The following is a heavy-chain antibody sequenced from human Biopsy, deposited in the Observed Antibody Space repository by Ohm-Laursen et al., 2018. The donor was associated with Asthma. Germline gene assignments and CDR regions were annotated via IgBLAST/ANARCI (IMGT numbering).Heavy chain of an antibody. Sequence: GSLRLSCAASGFTFSNACMSWVRQAPGKGLGWVGRIKSKTDGGTTDYAAPVKGRFTISRDDSKNTLYLQMNSLKTEDTAVYYCTTGFWWTFDYWGQGTLVTVSS. CDR1: GFTFSNAC. D-gene: IGHD3-16*01. CDR2: IKSKTDGGTT. J-gene: IGHJ4*02. V-gene: IGHV3-15*01. CDR3: TTGFWWTFDY.